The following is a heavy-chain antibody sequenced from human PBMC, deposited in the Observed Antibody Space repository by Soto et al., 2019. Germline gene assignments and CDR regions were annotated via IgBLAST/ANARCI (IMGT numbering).Heavy chain of an antibody. V-gene: IGHV4-39*01. CDR2: IYYSGST. D-gene: IGHD6-13*01. CDR1: GGSISSSSYY. Sequence: ETLSLTCTVSGGSISSSSYYWGWIRQPPGKGLEWIGSIYYSGSTYYNPSLKSRVTISVDTSKNQFSLKLSSVTAADTAVYYCASLLYSSSWSAPFGYYYGMDVWGQGTTVTVSS. J-gene: IGHJ6*02. CDR3: ASLLYSSSWSAPFGYYYGMDV.